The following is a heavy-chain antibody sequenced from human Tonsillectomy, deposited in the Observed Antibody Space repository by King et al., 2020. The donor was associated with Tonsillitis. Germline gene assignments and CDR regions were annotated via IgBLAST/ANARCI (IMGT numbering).Heavy chain of an antibody. Sequence: VQLVESGGGLVKPGGSLRLSCAASGFTFSDYYMSWIRQAPGKGLDGVSHIGNSGTYTNYADSVKGRFSISRDNAKNSVYLQMNSLRAEDTAVYYCARDISNYGFDYWGQGTLVTVSS. CDR3: ARDISNYGFDY. D-gene: IGHD4-17*01. V-gene: IGHV3-11*05. CDR1: GFTFSDYY. CDR2: IGNSGTYT. J-gene: IGHJ4*02.